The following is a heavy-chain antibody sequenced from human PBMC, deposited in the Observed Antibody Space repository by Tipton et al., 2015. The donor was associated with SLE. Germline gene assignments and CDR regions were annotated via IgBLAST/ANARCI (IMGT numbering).Heavy chain of an antibody. CDR1: GASISGHF. V-gene: IGHV4-59*11. Sequence: LRLSCSVSGASISGHFCSWIRQAPGKGLEWIGYSDDIGSTNYNPSLKSRVTISVDTSKNQFSLKLSSVTAADTAIYYCATNFPPDYWGQGTLVTVS. J-gene: IGHJ4*02. D-gene: IGHD1-1*01. CDR2: SDDIGST. CDR3: ATNFPPDY.